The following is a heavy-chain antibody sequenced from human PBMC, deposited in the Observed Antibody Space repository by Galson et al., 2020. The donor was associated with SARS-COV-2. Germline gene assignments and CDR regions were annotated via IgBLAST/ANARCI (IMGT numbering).Heavy chain of an antibody. CDR3: ARDGATTESYGMDV. CDR2: INTNTGNP. Sequence: ASVKVSCKASGYSFSRYAMNWVRQAPGQGLQWMGWINTNTGNPTYAQGFAERFVFSLDTSVSTAYLQISSLKTEDTAVYYCARDGATTESYGMDVWGQGTTVTVSS. J-gene: IGHJ6*02. CDR1: GYSFSRYA. D-gene: IGHD1-26*01. V-gene: IGHV7-4-1*02.